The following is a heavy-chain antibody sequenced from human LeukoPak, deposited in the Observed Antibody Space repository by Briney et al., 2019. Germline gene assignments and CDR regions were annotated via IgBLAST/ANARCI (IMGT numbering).Heavy chain of an antibody. V-gene: IGHV4-34*01. J-gene: IGHJ4*02. Sequence: PSETLSLTCAVYGGSFSGYYWSWIRQPPGKGLEWIGEINHSGSTNYNPSLKSRATISVDTSKNQFSLKLSSVTAADTAVYYCARGVLNCSSTSCSYYFDYWGQGTLVTVSS. CDR1: GGSFSGYY. CDR3: ARGVLNCSSTSCSYYFDY. CDR2: INHSGST. D-gene: IGHD2-2*01.